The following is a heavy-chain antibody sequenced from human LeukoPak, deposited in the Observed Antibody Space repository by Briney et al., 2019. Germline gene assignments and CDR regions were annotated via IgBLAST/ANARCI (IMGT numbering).Heavy chain of an antibody. Sequence: GGSLRLSCAASGFTFSSCWMHWVRQAPGKGLVWVSRIDTDGSNTAYADSVKGRFTISRDNAKNTLYLQMNSLRAEDTAVYYCTRGGTTLDYWGQGTLVTVSS. V-gene: IGHV3-74*01. J-gene: IGHJ4*02. CDR1: GFTFSSCW. D-gene: IGHD1-7*01. CDR2: IDTDGSNT. CDR3: TRGGTTLDY.